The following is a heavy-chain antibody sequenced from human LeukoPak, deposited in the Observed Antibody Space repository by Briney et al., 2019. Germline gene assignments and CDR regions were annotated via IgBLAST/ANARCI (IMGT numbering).Heavy chain of an antibody. D-gene: IGHD6-19*01. Sequence: ASMKVSCKASGGTFSSYAISWVRQAPGQGLKWMGRIIPILGIANYAQKFQGRVTITADKSTSTAYMELSSLRSEDTAVYYCARPQWYSSGPADYWGQGTLVTVSS. CDR2: IIPILGIA. CDR3: ARPQWYSSGPADY. J-gene: IGHJ4*02. V-gene: IGHV1-69*04. CDR1: GGTFSSYA.